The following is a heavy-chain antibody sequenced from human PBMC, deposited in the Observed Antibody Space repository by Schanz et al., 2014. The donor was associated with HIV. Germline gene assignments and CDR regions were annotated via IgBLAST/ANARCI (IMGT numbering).Heavy chain of an antibody. J-gene: IGHJ6*02. Sequence: VQLLESGGGLVQTGGSLRLSCVASGFTFSDFSMNWVRRAPGKGLEWVAVISYDGTKKHYADSVKGRFTISRDNSKNSLSLLIKSLRADDAAVYYCAKDRNYYDSRYRGKGNYYYYYGMDVWGQGTTVTVSS. V-gene: IGHV3-30-3*01. CDR2: ISYDGTKK. CDR1: GFTFSDFS. CDR3: AKDRNYYDSRYRGKGNYYYYYGMDV. D-gene: IGHD3-22*01.